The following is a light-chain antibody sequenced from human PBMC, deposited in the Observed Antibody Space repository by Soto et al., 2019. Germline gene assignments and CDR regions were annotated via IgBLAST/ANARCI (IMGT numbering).Light chain of an antibody. CDR2: EVS. CDR1: SSDIGGYNY. CDR3: NSYTRSSTLV. Sequence: QSVLTQPASVSASLGQSITISCTGTSSDIGGYNYVSCYQQHPGKAPKLMIYEVSYRPSGVSNRFSASKSGNTASLTISGLQAEDEADYYCNSYTRSSTLVFGGGTKLTVL. J-gene: IGLJ2*01. V-gene: IGLV2-14*01.